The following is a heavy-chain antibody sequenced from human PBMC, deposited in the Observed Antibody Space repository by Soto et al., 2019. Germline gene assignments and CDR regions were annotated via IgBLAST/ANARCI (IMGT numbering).Heavy chain of an antibody. D-gene: IGHD1-26*01. V-gene: IGHV3-21*01. CDR2: INGRGNYI. CDR3: VREHGKVGTNPPFDY. Sequence: EVQVVESGGDLVKPGGSLRLSCASSGFTFSTYTMNWVRQAPGKGLEWVSSINGRGNYIYYAESVKGRFTISRDNAKNSLYRKRDRRRPEDPVLYYCVREHGKVGTNPPFDYWALGALVTVPS. CDR1: GFTFSTYT. J-gene: IGHJ4*02.